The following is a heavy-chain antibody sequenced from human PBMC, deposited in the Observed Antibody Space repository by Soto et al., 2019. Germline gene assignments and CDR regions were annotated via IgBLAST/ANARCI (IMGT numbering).Heavy chain of an antibody. D-gene: IGHD3-22*01. CDR2: INPSGGST. V-gene: IGHV1-46*01. Sequence: VSVKVSCKASGYTCPSRYMHWVRQAPGQGLEWMGIINPSGGSTRYAQKFQGRVTMTRDTSTSTVYMELSSLRSEYTAVYYCARFLSSNSRGFYFSFCGQGILVIVSS. CDR3: ARFLSSNSRGFYFSF. J-gene: IGHJ4*02. CDR1: GYTCPSRY.